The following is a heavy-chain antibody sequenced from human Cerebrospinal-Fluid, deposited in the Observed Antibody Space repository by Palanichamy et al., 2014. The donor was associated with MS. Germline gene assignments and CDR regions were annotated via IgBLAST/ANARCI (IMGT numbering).Heavy chain of an antibody. CDR2: IDPKDGET. CDR1: GYTITDYY. D-gene: IGHD2-8*01. V-gene: IGHV1-69-2*01. J-gene: IGHJ3*02. Sequence: EVQLVQSGAEVKKPGATVKISCKVSGYTITDYYMHWVQQAPGKGLEWMGLIDPKDGETIYAEKFQGRVTMTADTSTDTFQMELSSLRSEDTAVYYCATVRAIVLNGFDIWGQGTMATVST. CDR3: ATVRAIVLNGFDI.